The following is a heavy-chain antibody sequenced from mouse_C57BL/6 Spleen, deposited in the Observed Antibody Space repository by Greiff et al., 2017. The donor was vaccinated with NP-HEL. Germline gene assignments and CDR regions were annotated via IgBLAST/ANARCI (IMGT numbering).Heavy chain of an antibody. D-gene: IGHD3-3*01. Sequence: QVQLKESGPGLVQPSQSLSITCTVSGFSLTSYGVHWVRQSPGKGLEWLGVIWSGGSTDYNAAFISRLSISKDNSKSQVFFKMNSLQADDTAIYYCARGTPTRYFDVWGTGTTVTVSS. J-gene: IGHJ1*03. CDR3: ARGTPTRYFDV. CDR1: GFSLTSYG. CDR2: IWSGGST. V-gene: IGHV2-2*01.